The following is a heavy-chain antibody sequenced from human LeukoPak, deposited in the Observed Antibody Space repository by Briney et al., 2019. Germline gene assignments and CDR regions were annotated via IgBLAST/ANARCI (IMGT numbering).Heavy chain of an antibody. Sequence: GASVKVSCKASGYTFTGYYMHWVRQAPGQGLEWMGGVIPIFGTANYAQKFQGRVTITADESTSTAYMELSSLRSEDTAVYYCARAAYSSSWYFWFDPWGQGTLVTVSS. J-gene: IGHJ5*02. V-gene: IGHV1-69*13. CDR1: GYTFTGYY. CDR2: VIPIFGTA. D-gene: IGHD6-13*01. CDR3: ARAAYSSSWYFWFDP.